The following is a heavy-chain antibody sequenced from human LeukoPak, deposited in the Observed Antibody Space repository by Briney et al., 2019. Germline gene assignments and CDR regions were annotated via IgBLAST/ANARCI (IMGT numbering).Heavy chain of an antibody. D-gene: IGHD3-10*01. CDR3: ARGGNYVSGSYNY. J-gene: IGHJ4*02. CDR2: INVEGNYI. V-gene: IGHV3-74*01. CDR1: GFTVSTYW. Sequence: GGSLRLSCAASGFTVSTYWMHWVRQAPGKGLVWVARINVEGNYIDYAESVKGRFTISRDNAKNTLYLQMNSLRAEDTAVYYCARGGNYVSGSYNYWGQGTLATVSS.